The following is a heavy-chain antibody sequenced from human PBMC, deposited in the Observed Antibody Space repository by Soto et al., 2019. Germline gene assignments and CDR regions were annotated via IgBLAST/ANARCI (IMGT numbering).Heavy chain of an antibody. D-gene: IGHD3-10*01. CDR2: IVVGSGNT. CDR1: GFTFTSSA. V-gene: IGHV1-58*01. J-gene: IGHJ4*02. CDR3: AAYGSGSYYNRYFDY. Sequence: SVKVSCKASGFTFTSSAVQWVRQARGQRLEWIGWIVVGSGNTNYAQKFQERVTITRDMSTSTAYMELSSLRSEDTAVYYCAAYGSGSYYNRYFDYWGQGTLVTVSS.